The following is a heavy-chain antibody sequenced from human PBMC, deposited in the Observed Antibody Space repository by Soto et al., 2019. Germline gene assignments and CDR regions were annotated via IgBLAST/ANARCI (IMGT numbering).Heavy chain of an antibody. CDR2: IRSKANSYAT. V-gene: IGHV3-73*01. Sequence: GGSLRLSCAASGFTFSGSAMHWVRQASGKGLEWVGRIRSKANSYATAYAASVKGRFTISRDDSKNTAYLQMNSLKTEETAVYYCTRREYSSSSGDRGYYYYYMDVWGKGTTVTVSS. D-gene: IGHD6-6*01. J-gene: IGHJ6*03. CDR1: GFTFSGSA. CDR3: TRREYSSSSGDRGYYYYYMDV.